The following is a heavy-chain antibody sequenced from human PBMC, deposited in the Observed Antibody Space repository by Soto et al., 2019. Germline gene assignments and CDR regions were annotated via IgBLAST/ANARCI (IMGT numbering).Heavy chain of an antibody. Sequence: QVQLVAAGGGLVKPGGSLRLYCEASGFIFSDYYMNCIRQVPGKGLEWVSYISGSGSTIYYAVSVKGRFTISRDNAKNSLYLQMENLRAEDTAVYYCAFRVRSWGQGTLVTVSS. J-gene: IGHJ5*02. CDR2: ISGSGSTI. CDR3: AFRVRS. D-gene: IGHD3-10*01. V-gene: IGHV3-11*01. CDR1: GFIFSDYY.